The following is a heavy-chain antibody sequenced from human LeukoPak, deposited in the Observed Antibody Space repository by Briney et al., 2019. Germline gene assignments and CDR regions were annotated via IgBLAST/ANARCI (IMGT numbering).Heavy chain of an antibody. CDR3: ARTNPQLWYGGYYYYMDV. D-gene: IGHD3-10*01. J-gene: IGHJ6*03. CDR2: TSHSGNT. V-gene: IGHV4-34*01. CDR1: GVSLSGYY. Sequence: SETLSLTCAVYGVSLSGYYWSWIRQPPGKGLEWIGETSHSGNTNYDPSLKSRVTISVDTSKNQFSLKLSSVTAADTAVYFCARTNPQLWYGGYYYYMDVWGKGATVTVSS.